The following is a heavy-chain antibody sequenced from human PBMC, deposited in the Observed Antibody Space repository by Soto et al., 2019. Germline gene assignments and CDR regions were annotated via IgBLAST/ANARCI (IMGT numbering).Heavy chain of an antibody. Sequence: QVQLVESGGGVVQPGRSLRLYCAASGFTFSSYAMHWVRQAPGKGLEWVAVISYDGSNKYYADSVKGRFTISRDNFKNSLYLQMNSLRAEDTAVYHCARDEIRFSWAYGMDVWGQGTTVTVSS. CDR2: ISYDGSNK. V-gene: IGHV3-30-3*01. CDR1: GFTFSSYA. CDR3: ARDEIRFSWAYGMDV. D-gene: IGHD3-3*01. J-gene: IGHJ6*02.